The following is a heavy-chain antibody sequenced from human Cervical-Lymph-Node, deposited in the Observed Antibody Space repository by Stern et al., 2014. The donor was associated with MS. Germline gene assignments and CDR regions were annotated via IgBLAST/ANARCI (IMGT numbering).Heavy chain of an antibody. D-gene: IGHD2-2*01. CDR1: GDSISRRSYY. V-gene: IGHV4-61*01. J-gene: IGHJ4*02. CDR2: IYYGGST. Sequence: QVQLQESGPGLVKPSETLSLTCTVSGDSISRRSYYWSWIRQPPGKGLEWIGFIYYGGSTKYNPSLNSRVTILQDSSKNQISLKLNSVTAADSAVYYCARDGYSSTEYYLEYWGQGILVTVSS. CDR3: ARDGYSSTEYYLEY.